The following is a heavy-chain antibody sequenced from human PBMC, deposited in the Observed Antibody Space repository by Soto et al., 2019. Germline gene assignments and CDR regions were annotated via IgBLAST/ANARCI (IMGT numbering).Heavy chain of an antibody. CDR1: GFDFSNYV. D-gene: IGHD2-8*01. CDR3: AKVGEEIVLLVALDE. V-gene: IGHV3-30*18. Sequence: PGGSLRLSCAASGFDFSNYVLHWVRQAPGKGLEWVAVMSFDGSDIYYADSVKGRFTISRDNSKNTLYLQMNNLRPEDTAAYYCAKVGEEIVLLVALDEWGQGTLVTVSS. CDR2: MSFDGSDI. J-gene: IGHJ4*02.